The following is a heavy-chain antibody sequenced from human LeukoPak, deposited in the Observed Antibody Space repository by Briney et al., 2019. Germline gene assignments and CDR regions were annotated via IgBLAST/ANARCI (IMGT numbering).Heavy chain of an antibody. J-gene: IGHJ4*02. CDR3: AKGGGDIVVVVAAGFDS. V-gene: IGHV3-30*02. CDR2: IRYDGRNK. CDR1: GFTFSSYG. Sequence: GGSLRLSCAASGFTFSSYGMYWVRQAPGKGLEWVAFIRYDGRNKYYADSVKGRFTISRDNSKNTLYLQMNSLRAEDTAVYYCAKGGGDIVVVVAAGFDSWGQGTLVTVSS. D-gene: IGHD2-15*01.